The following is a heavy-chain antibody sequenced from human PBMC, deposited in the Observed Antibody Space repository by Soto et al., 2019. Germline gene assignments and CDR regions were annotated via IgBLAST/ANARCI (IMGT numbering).Heavy chain of an antibody. J-gene: IGHJ4*02. CDR3: ARVFGGWEPRRPFDY. Sequence: PGGSLRLSCAASGFTFSSYWMHWVRQAPGKGLVWVSRINSDGSSTSYADSVKGRFTISRDNAKNTLYLQMNSLRAEDTAVYYYARVFGGWEPRRPFDYWGQGTLVTVSS. CDR2: INSDGSST. CDR1: GFTFSSYW. V-gene: IGHV3-74*01. D-gene: IGHD1-26*01.